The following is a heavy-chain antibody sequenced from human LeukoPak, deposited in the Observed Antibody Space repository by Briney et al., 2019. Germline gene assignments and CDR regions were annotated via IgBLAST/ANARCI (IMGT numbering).Heavy chain of an antibody. V-gene: IGHV3-7*01. CDR2: IKQDGSKK. CDR1: GFTFNSYW. Sequence: GGSLRLSCAASGFTFNSYWMAWVRQAPGKGLEWVANIKQDGSKKYYVDSVKGRFTISRDNAKNSLSLQMNSLRAEDTAVYYCASIRGVIDYWGQGTLVTVSS. J-gene: IGHJ4*02. CDR3: ASIRGVIDY. D-gene: IGHD3-10*01.